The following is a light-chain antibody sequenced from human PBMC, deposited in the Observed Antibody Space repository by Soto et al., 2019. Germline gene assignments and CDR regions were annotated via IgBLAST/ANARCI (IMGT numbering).Light chain of an antibody. CDR1: QSVSRSSTNKHY. Sequence: DIVLTQSPDSLAVSLGERATINCKSSQSVSRSSTNKHYLAWYQQKPGQSPRLLIYWASTRESGVPDRFSGSGSETDFTLTISNLQAEGVSVYFCPQYETTTWSLSCGGVTKVEIK. CDR3: PQYETTTWSLS. V-gene: IGKV4-1*01. J-gene: IGKJ4*01. CDR2: WAS.